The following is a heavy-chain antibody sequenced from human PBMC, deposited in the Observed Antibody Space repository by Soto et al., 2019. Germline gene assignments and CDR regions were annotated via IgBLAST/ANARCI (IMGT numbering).Heavy chain of an antibody. CDR3: ATYCSSTSCYAPGKYYYYYYGMDV. Sequence: ASVKVSCKASGYTFTGYYMHWVRQAPGQGLEWMGWINPNSGGTNYAQKFQGWVTMTRDTSISTAYMELSRLRSDDTAVYYCATYCSSTSCYAPGKYYYYYYGMDVSGQGTTVSVSS. CDR1: GYTFTGYY. D-gene: IGHD2-2*01. J-gene: IGHJ6*02. CDR2: INPNSGGT. V-gene: IGHV1-2*04.